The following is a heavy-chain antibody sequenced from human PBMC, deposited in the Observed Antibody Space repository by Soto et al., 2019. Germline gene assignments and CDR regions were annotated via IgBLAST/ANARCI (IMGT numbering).Heavy chain of an antibody. Sequence: QMQLVQSGAEVKETGSSVTVSCKALGNTFTYRYLHWVRQAPGQALEWMGWITPFNGDVHYAQRLQERVTITRDRSINTAYMQMSSLRSEDTAMYFCASGGAGSGPFTWELPDHWGQGTLVTVSS. CDR1: GNTFTYRY. CDR3: ASGGAGSGPFTWELPDH. D-gene: IGHD1-26*01. CDR2: ITPFNGDV. V-gene: IGHV1-45*02. J-gene: IGHJ4*02.